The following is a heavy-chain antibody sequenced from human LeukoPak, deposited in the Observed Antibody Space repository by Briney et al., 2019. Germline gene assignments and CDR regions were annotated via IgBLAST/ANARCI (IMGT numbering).Heavy chain of an antibody. Sequence: PGGSLRLSCAASGFTFSSYWMSWVRQAPGKGLEWVANIKQDGNEKYYVDSVKGRFTISRDNAKKSLFLQMNSLRAEDTAVYYCTRVDIVIGYYSDAFDLWGQGTMVSVSS. V-gene: IGHV3-7*04. D-gene: IGHD3-9*01. J-gene: IGHJ3*01. CDR2: IKQDGNEK. CDR3: TRVDIVIGYYSDAFDL. CDR1: GFTFSSYW.